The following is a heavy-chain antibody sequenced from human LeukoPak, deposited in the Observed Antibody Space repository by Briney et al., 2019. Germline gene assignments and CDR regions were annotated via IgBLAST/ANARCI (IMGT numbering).Heavy chain of an antibody. J-gene: IGHJ4*02. V-gene: IGHV3-66*01. CDR1: GFTVSSNY. Sequence: SGGSLRPSCAASGFTVSSNYMSWVRQAPGKGLERVSVIYSGGSTYYADSVKGRFTISRDNSKNTLYLQMNSLRAEDTAVYYCATGGSGYDYPRFDYWGQGTLVTVSS. CDR2: IYSGGST. CDR3: ATGGSGYDYPRFDY. D-gene: IGHD5-12*01.